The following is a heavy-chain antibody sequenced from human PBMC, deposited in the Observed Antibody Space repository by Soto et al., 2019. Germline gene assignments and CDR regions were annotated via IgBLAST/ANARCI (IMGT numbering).Heavy chain of an antibody. Sequence: QVQLQQWGAGLLKPSETLSLTCAVYGGSFSGYYWSWIRQPPGKGLEWIGEINHSGSTNYNPSLKSRVTISVDTSKNQFSLKLSSVTAADTAVYYCARGSGRYSGYVIYFGSGRTFDYWGQGTLVTVSS. V-gene: IGHV4-34*01. CDR1: GGSFSGYY. CDR2: INHSGST. D-gene: IGHD5-12*01. J-gene: IGHJ4*02. CDR3: ARGSGRYSGYVIYFGSGRTFDY.